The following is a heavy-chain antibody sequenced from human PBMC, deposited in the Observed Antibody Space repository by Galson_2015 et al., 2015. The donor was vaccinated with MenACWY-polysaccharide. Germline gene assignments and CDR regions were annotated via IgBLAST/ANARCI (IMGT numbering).Heavy chain of an antibody. J-gene: IGHJ3*02. CDR3: ARRYRYATSDYYPAFDM. V-gene: IGHV4-4*02. D-gene: IGHD2-2*01. CDR2: IYHTGTT. Sequence: SLTCAVSGGSISSHHWWRWVRQPPGKGLEWIGEIYHTGTTNYNPSLESRLTISVDKSQSQFSLKLSSVTAADTAVYYCARRYRYATSDYYPAFDMWGQGTMVTVSS. CDR1: GGSISSHHW.